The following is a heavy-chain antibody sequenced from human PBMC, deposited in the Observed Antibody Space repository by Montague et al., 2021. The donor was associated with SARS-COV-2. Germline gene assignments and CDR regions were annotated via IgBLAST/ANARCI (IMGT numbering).Heavy chain of an antibody. CDR3: ARLGDGIVPSPILGLGPYYSFYYMDV. CDR2: ISQSGNT. D-gene: IGHD2-2*02. V-gene: IGHV4-34*01. Sequence: SETLSLTCAVSGGSFSRYYWSWIRQPPGKGLEWIGEISQSGNTKCNPSLQSRVSISLDTSRNQFSLKVSSVTAADTAIYYCARLGDGIVPSPILGLGPYYSFYYMDVWGKGTTVTVSS. J-gene: IGHJ6*03. CDR1: GGSFSRYY.